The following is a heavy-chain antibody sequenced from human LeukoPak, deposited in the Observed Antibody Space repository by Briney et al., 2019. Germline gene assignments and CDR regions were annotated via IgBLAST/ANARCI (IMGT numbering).Heavy chain of an antibody. CDR1: GYSMSSGYY. CDR3: ARDGYSGSDAL. Sequence: SETLSLTCTVSGYSMSSGYYWGWIRQPPERGLEWIGSMYHTGSTYYNPSLKSRVTISIDTSKNQFSLKLTSVTAADTAVYYCARDGYSGSDALWGQGTLVTVSS. D-gene: IGHD5-12*01. J-gene: IGHJ1*01. CDR2: MYHTGST. V-gene: IGHV4-38-2*02.